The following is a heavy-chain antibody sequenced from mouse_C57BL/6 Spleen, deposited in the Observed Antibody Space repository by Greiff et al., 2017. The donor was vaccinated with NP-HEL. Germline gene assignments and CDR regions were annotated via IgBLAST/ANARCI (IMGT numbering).Heavy chain of an antibody. CDR3: KRHYSNDYYAMDY. CDR2: IDPETGGT. V-gene: IGHV1-15*01. J-gene: IGHJ4*01. CDR1: GYTFTDYE. Sequence: VQLQQSGAELVRPGASVTLSCKASGYTFTDYEMHWVKQTPVHGLEWIGAIDPETGGTAYNQKFKGKAILTADKSSSTAYMELRSLTSEDSAVYYCKRHYSNDYYAMDYWGQGTSVTVSS. D-gene: IGHD2-5*01.